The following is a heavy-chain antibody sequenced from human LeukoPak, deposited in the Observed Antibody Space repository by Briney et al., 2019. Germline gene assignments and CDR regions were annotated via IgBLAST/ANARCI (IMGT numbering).Heavy chain of an antibody. CDR1: GFTFSSYD. CDR2: ISGSADRT. V-gene: IGHV3-23*01. Sequence: GGSLRLSCAASGFTFSSYDMTWARQAPGKGLEWLSSISGSADRTYYADSVTGRFTISRDNSKNTLYLQVNSLRAEDTAVYYCAILRGMNFWGQGTLVTVSS. J-gene: IGHJ4*02. D-gene: IGHD3-9*01. CDR3: AILRGMNF.